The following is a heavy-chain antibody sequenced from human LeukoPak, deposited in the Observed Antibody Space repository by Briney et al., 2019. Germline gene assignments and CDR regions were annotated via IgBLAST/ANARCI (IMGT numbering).Heavy chain of an antibody. Sequence: PSETLSLTCSVSGGSTSSYYWSWIRQPPGKGLEWIGYIYYSGTTNYNPSLKSRVTISVETSKNQFSLMLSSVTAADAAVYYCAIGLEATRVLVYWGQGTLVTVSS. D-gene: IGHD6-13*01. V-gene: IGHV4-59*01. CDR1: GGSTSSYY. CDR3: AIGLEATRVLVY. CDR2: IYYSGTT. J-gene: IGHJ4*02.